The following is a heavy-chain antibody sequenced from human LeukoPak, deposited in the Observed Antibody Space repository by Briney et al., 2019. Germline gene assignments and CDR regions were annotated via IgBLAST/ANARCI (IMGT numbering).Heavy chain of an antibody. CDR1: GGSVSSGSYY. D-gene: IGHD3-10*01. V-gene: IGHV4-61*01. J-gene: IGHJ4*02. Sequence: PSQTLSLTCTVSGGSVSSGSYYWSWIRQPPGKGLEWIGCIYYSGSTNYNPSLKSRVTISVDTSKNQFSLKLSSVTAADTAVYYCAWSYGSGSYYFFDYWGQGTLVTVSS. CDR3: AWSYGSGSYYFFDY. CDR2: IYYSGST.